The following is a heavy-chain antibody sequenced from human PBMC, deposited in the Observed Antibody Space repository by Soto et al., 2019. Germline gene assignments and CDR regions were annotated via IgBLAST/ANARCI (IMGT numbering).Heavy chain of an antibody. V-gene: IGHV1-18*01. CDR3: ARDAPPFGY. D-gene: IGHD3-10*01. J-gene: IGHJ4*02. Sequence: QVQLVQSGAEVKKPGASVKVSCKASGYTFTSYGISWVRQAPGQGLEWMGWISAYNGNTNYPQKLQARVTMTTDTSTGTAYMERRSLRSDDTAVYSCARDAPPFGYWGQGTLVTVDS. CDR1: GYTFTSYG. CDR2: ISAYNGNT.